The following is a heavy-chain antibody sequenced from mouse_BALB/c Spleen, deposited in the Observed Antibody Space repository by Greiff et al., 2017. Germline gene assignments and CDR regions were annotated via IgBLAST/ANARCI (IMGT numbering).Heavy chain of an antibody. J-gene: IGHJ4*01. CDR1: GYTFSSYW. V-gene: IGHV1-9*01. CDR2: ILPGSGST. Sequence: QVQLQQSGAELMKPGASVKISCKATGYTFSSYWIEWVKQRPGHGLEWIGEILPGSGSTNYNEKFKGKATFTADTSSNTAYMQLSSLTSEDSAVYYCARRIYYGNYERSYYAMDYWGQGTSVTVSS. D-gene: IGHD2-1*01. CDR3: ARRIYYGNYERSYYAMDY.